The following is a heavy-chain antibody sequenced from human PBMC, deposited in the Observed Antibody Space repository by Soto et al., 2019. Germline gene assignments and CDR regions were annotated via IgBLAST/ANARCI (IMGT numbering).Heavy chain of an antibody. CDR1: GFTFSTHW. V-gene: IGHV3-74*01. CDR3: AGAGDNYGLFDY. D-gene: IGHD5-18*01. CDR2: INSDGSIT. J-gene: IGHJ4*02. Sequence: GSLRLSCAASGFTFSTHWMHWVRQAPGKGLVWVSRINSDGSITNYADSVKGRFTISRDNAKNTLYLQMTSLRVDDTAVYYCAGAGDNYGLFDYWGQGTLVTVSS.